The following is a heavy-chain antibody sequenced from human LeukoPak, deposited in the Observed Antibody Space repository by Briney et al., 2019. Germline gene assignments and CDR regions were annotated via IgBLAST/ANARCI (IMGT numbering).Heavy chain of an antibody. CDR1: GGSISSYY. J-gene: IGHJ3*02. V-gene: IGHV4-59*01. CDR3: ARAGTVVPQAFDI. CDR2: IYYSGST. Sequence: SETLSLTCTVSGGSISSYYWSWIRQPPGKGLEWIGYIYYSGSTNYNPSLKNRVTISVDTSKNQFSLKLSSVTAADTAVYYCARAGTVVPQAFDIWGQGTMVTVSS. D-gene: IGHD4-23*01.